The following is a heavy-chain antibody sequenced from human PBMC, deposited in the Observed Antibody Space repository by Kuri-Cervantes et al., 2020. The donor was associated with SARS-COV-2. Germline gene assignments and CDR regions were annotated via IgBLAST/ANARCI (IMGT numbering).Heavy chain of an antibody. CDR1: GGTFSSYA. Sequence: SVKVSCKASGGTFSSYAISWVRQALGQGLEWMGGIIPIFGTANYAQKFQGRVTITADKSTSTAYMELSSLRSEDTAVYYCARDLYYYDSSGPEGYYYYGMDVWGQGTTVTVSS. J-gene: IGHJ6*02. D-gene: IGHD3-22*01. CDR3: ARDLYYYDSSGPEGYYYYGMDV. CDR2: IIPIFGTA. V-gene: IGHV1-69*06.